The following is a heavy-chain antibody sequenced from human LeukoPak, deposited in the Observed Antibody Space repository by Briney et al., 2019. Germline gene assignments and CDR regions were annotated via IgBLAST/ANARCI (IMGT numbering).Heavy chain of an antibody. CDR2: ISSSSNNI. CDR1: GFTFSTYT. D-gene: IGHD2-2*01. Sequence: GGSLRLSCAASGFTFSTYTMNWVRQAPGKGLEWVSSISSSSNNINYADSVKGRFTIPRDNAMNSVHLQMNSLRVEDTAVYYCARGYQRPDYWGQGTLITVSS. CDR3: ARGYQRPDY. J-gene: IGHJ4*02. V-gene: IGHV3-21*01.